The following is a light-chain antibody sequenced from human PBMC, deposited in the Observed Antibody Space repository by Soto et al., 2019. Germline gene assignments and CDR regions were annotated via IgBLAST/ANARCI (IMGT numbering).Light chain of an antibody. V-gene: IGLV2-14*01. CDR2: EVT. CDR1: SSDVGGYSY. CDR3: SSYTSISTVV. Sequence: QSALAQPAAVSGSPGQTIIISCTGTSSDVGGYSYVSWYQQHPGKASKLIIYEVTNRPSGVSHRFSGSKSGNTASLTISGLQAEDDSHYYCSSYTSISTVVFGGGTKVTVL. J-gene: IGLJ2*01.